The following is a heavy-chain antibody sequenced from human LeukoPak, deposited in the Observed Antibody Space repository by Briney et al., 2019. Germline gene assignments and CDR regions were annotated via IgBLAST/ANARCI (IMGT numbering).Heavy chain of an antibody. V-gene: IGHV1-2*02. CDR2: INPNSGGT. J-gene: IGHJ5*02. Sequence: ASVKVSCKASGGTFTGYYMHWVRQAPGQGLEWMGWINPNSGGTNYAQKFQGRVTMTGDTSISTAYMELSRLRSDDTAVYYCARKSSCFDPWGQGTLVTVSS. CDR3: ARKSSCFDP. CDR1: GGTFTGYY. D-gene: IGHD6-6*01.